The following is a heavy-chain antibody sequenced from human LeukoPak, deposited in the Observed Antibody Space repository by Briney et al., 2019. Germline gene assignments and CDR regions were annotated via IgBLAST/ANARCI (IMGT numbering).Heavy chain of an antibody. CDR1: GYTFTNYD. CDR2: MNPNTGNT. D-gene: IGHD3-3*01. Sequence: ASVKVSCKASGYTFTNYDINWVRQATGQGLEWMGWMNPNTGNTGYTQKCQGRITITRNTSISTSYMELSSLRSEDTAVYYCARSLWSGYDTFDIWGQGTMVTVSS. CDR3: ARSLWSGYDTFDI. V-gene: IGHV1-8*03. J-gene: IGHJ3*02.